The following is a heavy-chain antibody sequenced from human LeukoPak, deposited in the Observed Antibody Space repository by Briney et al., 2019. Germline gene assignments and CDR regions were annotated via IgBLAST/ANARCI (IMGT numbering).Heavy chain of an antibody. D-gene: IGHD6-13*01. V-gene: IGHV1-69*04. CDR3: AREGVAAAGNWFDP. CDR2: IIPILGIA. J-gene: IGHJ5*02. Sequence: GASVKVSFKASGGTFSSYAISWVRQAPGQGLEWMGRIIPILGIANYAQKFQGRVTITADKSTSTAYMELSSLRSEDTAVYYCAREGVAAAGNWFDPWGQGTLVTVSS. CDR1: GGTFSSYA.